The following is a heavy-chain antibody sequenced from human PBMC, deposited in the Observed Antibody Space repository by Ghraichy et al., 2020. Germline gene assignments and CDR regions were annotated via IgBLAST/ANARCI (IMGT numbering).Heavy chain of an antibody. CDR1: GGSISSGVYY. CDR3: ARTTVAYFYYFAY. Sequence: LSLTCTVSGGSISSGVYYWTWIRQHPEKGLEWIGYIYYSGSTTYYNPSLKSRVTVSLDMSKNQFFLKLSSVTAADTAVYYCARTTVAYFYYFAYWGLRTLVTVSS. CDR2: IYYSGSTT. V-gene: IGHV4-31*03. J-gene: IGHJ4*02. D-gene: IGHD2/OR15-2a*01.